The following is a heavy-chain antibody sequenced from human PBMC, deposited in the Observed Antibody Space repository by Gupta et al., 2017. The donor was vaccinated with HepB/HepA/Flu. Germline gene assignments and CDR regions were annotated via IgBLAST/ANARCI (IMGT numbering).Heavy chain of an antibody. CDR3: ARVGSPDLWWFDP. CDR1: GGTFSSYA. Sequence: QVQLVPSGAAVKKPGSSVKVSCKASGGTFSSYAISWVRQAPGQGLEWMGRIIPILGIANYAQKCQGRVTITADKSTSTAYMELSSLRSEDTAVYYCARVGSPDLWWFDPWGQGTLVTVSS. D-gene: IGHD2-21*01. CDR2: IIPILGIA. V-gene: IGHV1-69*04. J-gene: IGHJ5*02.